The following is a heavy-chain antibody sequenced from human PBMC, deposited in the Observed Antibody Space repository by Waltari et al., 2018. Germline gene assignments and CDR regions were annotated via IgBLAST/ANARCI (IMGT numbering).Heavy chain of an antibody. D-gene: IGHD6-13*01. CDR1: GGTFSSYA. Sequence: QVQLVQSGAEVKKPGSSVKVSCKASGGTFSSYAISWVRQAPGQGLEWMGRIIPSFGTANYAQKFQGRVTITADKSTSTAYMELSSLRSEDTAIYYCARNADPGNDWYFDLWGRGTLVAVSS. CDR3: ARNADPGNDWYFDL. J-gene: IGHJ2*01. V-gene: IGHV1-69*13. CDR2: IIPSFGTA.